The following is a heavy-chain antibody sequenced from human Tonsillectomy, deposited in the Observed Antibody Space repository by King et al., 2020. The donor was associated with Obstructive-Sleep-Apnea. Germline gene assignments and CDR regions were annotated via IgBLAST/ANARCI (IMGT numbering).Heavy chain of an antibody. CDR2: INPNSGGT. J-gene: IGHJ5*02. D-gene: IGHD6-19*01. CDR3: ARGGRVRSSDWINWFDP. Sequence: QLVQSGAEVKKPGASVKVSCKASGYTFTDYYIHWVRQAPGQGLEWMGWINPNSGGTNSAQKFQGRVTMTRATSISTAYMERSRLRSDDTAVYYCARGGRVRSSDWINWFDPWGQGTLVTVSS. V-gene: IGHV1-2*02. CDR1: GYTFTDYY.